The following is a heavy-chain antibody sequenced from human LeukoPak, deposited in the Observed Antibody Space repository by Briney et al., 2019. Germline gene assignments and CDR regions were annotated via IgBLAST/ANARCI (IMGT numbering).Heavy chain of an antibody. CDR1: GFTFSSYW. V-gene: IGHV3-7*01. CDR2: IRQEGREE. CDR3: AKWTGGYFDS. D-gene: IGHD1-14*01. Sequence: GGSLRLSCAPSGFTFSSYWMTWARQAPGRGREGGANIRQEGREENYVHSVKGRFTISRDNAKNSLYLQMNSLGAEDTAVYFCAKWTGGYFDSWGQGTLVTVSS. J-gene: IGHJ4*02.